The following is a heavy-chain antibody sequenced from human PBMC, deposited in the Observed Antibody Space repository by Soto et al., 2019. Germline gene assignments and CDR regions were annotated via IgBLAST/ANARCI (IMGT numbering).Heavy chain of an antibody. Sequence: GGSLRLSCAASGFTFTNYAMSWVRQAPGKGLEWVSAISASGGTTYYADSVKGRFTISRDNAKNSLYLQMNSLRAEDTAVYYCAAPPLQNSRDYWGQGTLVTVSS. CDR2: ISASGGTT. J-gene: IGHJ4*02. CDR1: GFTFTNYA. CDR3: AAPPLQNSRDY. V-gene: IGHV3-23*01. D-gene: IGHD4-4*01.